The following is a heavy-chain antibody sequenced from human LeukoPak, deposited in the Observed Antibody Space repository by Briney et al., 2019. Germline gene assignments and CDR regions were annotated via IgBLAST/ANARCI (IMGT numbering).Heavy chain of an antibody. Sequence: GGSLRLSCAASGFTFSSYAMSWVRQAPGKGLEWVSAISGSGGSTYYADSVKGRFTISRDNSKNTLYLQMNSLRAEDTAVYYCAKDKWYSSSWYIFDYWGQGTLVTVPS. D-gene: IGHD6-13*01. CDR3: AKDKWYSSSWYIFDY. J-gene: IGHJ4*02. CDR2: ISGSGGST. CDR1: GFTFSSYA. V-gene: IGHV3-23*01.